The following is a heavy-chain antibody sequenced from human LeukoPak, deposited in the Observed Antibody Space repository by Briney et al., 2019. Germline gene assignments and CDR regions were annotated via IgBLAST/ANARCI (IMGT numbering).Heavy chain of an antibody. V-gene: IGHV4-4*07. CDR3: ARGYDFWSGYYGVGWFDP. CDR2: IYTSGST. D-gene: IGHD3-3*01. Sequence: SETLSLTCTVSGGSISSYYWSWIRQPAGKGLEWIGRIYTSGSTNYNPSLKSRVTMSVDTSKNQFSLKLSSVTAADTAVYYCARGYDFWSGYYGVGWFDPWGQGTLVTVSS. J-gene: IGHJ5*02. CDR1: GGSISSYY.